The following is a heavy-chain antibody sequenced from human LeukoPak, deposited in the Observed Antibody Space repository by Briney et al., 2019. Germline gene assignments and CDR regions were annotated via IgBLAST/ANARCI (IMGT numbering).Heavy chain of an antibody. CDR1: GFTFTSYA. CDR2: ISYDGSNK. CDR3: AREIFNGFDI. V-gene: IGHV3-30-3*01. Sequence: PGRSLRLSCARSGFTFTSYAMHWVRQAPAKGLEWEAVISYDGSNKDYADSVKGRFTISRDNSKNTLFLQMNSLRAEDTAVYYCAREIFNGFDIWGQGTMVTVSS. J-gene: IGHJ3*02.